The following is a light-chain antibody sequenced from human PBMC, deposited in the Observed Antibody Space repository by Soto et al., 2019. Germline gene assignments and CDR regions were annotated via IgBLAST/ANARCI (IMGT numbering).Light chain of an antibody. CDR2: EVN. CDR1: SSDITDNKY. Sequence: QSALTQPPSASGSPGQSVTISCTGTSSDITDNKYVSWFQQHPGKAPIVLIYEVNKRPSGVPDRFSGSKSRNTASLTVSGLQADDEADYYCNSYVGSNNYVFGTGTKVTVL. V-gene: IGLV2-8*01. J-gene: IGLJ1*01. CDR3: NSYVGSNNYV.